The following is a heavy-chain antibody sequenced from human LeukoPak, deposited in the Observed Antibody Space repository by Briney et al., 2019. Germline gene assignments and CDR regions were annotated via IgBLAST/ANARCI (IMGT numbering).Heavy chain of an antibody. CDR2: IIPILGIA. CDR1: GGTFSSYA. CDR3: ARSIAVAYFQH. D-gene: IGHD6-19*01. Sequence: SVKVSCKASGGTFSSYAISWVRQAPGQGLEWMGRIIPILGIANYAQKFQGRVTITADKSTSTAYMELSSLRSEDTAVYYCARSIAVAYFQHWGQGTLVTVSS. V-gene: IGHV1-69*04. J-gene: IGHJ1*01.